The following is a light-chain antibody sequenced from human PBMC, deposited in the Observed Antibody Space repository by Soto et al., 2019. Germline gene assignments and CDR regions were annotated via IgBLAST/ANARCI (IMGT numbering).Light chain of an antibody. J-gene: IGKJ1*01. CDR3: QQYDRSRT. V-gene: IGKV3-20*01. CDR1: QSVSSSY. Sequence: EIVLTQSPGTLSLSPGERATLSCRASQSVSSSYLSWYQQKPGQAPRLLIYGASRKATGIPDRFSGSGSGAGFTLTISRQDPEDFAVYYCQQYDRSRTFGQGIKVEIK. CDR2: GAS.